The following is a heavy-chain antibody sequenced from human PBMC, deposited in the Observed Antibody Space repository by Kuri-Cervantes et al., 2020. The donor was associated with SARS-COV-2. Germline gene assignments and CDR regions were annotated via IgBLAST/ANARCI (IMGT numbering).Heavy chain of an antibody. CDR1: GGSISSSSYY. J-gene: IGHJ6*01. V-gene: IGHV4-39*01. CDR2: IYYSGST. Sequence: SETLSLTCTVSGGSISSSSYYWGWIRQPPGKGLEWIGGIYYSGSTYYNPSLKSRVTISVDTSKNQFSLKLSSVTAADTAVYYCASLATLFYYYGMDVWGQGTTVT. D-gene: IGHD3-3*02. CDR3: ASLATLFYYYGMDV.